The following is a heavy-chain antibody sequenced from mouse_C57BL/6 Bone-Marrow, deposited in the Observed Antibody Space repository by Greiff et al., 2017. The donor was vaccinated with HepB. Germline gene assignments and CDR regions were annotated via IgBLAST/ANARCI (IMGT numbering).Heavy chain of an antibody. D-gene: IGHD2-2*01. CDR2: FYPGSGSI. V-gene: IGHV1-62-2*01. J-gene: IGHJ4*01. CDR3: ARHEYWLPYYYAMDY. CDR1: GYTFTEYT. Sequence: QVQLKESGAELVKPGASVKLSCKASGYTFTEYTIHWVKQRSGQGLEWIGWFYPGSGSIKYNEKFKDKATLTADKSSSTGYMELSRLTSEDSAVYFCARHEYWLPYYYAMDYWGQGTSVTVSS.